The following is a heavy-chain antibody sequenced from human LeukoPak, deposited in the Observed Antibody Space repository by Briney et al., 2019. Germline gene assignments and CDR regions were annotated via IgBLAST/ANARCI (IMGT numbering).Heavy chain of an antibody. CDR1: GYTLTELS. CDR3: ATRQRSGSYSPGAFDI. D-gene: IGHD1-26*01. J-gene: IGHJ3*02. Sequence: ASVRVSCKVSGYTLTELSMHWVRQAPGKGLEWMGGFDPEDGETIYAQKFQGRVTMTEDTSTDTAYMELSSLRSEDTAVYYCATRQRSGSYSPGAFDIWGQGTMVTVSS. V-gene: IGHV1-24*01. CDR2: FDPEDGET.